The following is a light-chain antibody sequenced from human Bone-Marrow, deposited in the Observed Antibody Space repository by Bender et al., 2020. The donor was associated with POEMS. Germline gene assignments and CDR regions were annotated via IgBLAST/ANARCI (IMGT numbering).Light chain of an antibody. Sequence: SPDLTQPPAVSVSPGQTARLTCSGDALTTQHAYWYQHKPGQAPILVIYKDTQRPSGIPERFSGSSSGTTVTLTISGVQAEDEGDYYCQTGDTSTTYYVVFGGGTKLTVL. J-gene: IGLJ2*01. CDR3: QTGDTSTTYYVV. CDR1: ALTTQH. CDR2: KDT. V-gene: IGLV3-25*03.